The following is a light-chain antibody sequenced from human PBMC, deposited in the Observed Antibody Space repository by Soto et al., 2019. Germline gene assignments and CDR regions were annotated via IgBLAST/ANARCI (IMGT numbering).Light chain of an antibody. CDR3: QSYDSSLSGFFYV. Sequence: QSVLTQPPPVSGAPGQRVTISCTGSSSNIGAGYDVHWYQQLPGTAPKLLIYGNSNRPSGVPHRFSGSKSGTSASLAITGLQAEDEADYYCQSYDSSLSGFFYVFGPGTKVTVL. V-gene: IGLV1-40*01. CDR2: GNS. CDR1: SSNIGAGYD. J-gene: IGLJ1*01.